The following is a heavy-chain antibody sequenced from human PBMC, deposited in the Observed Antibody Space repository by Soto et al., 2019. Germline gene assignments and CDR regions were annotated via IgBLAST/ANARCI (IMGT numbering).Heavy chain of an antibody. CDR1: GFTFSNYW. D-gene: IGHD5-12*01. J-gene: IGHJ6*02. V-gene: IGHV3-74*01. CDR3: AGAIRIYYAMDV. CDR2: LNGDGTTT. Sequence: EVQLVESGGGLVQPGGSLRLSCETSGFTFSNYWMHWVRQVPGKGLVWVSRLNGDGTTTNYAHSVKGRVTISRDNAKNTVYLQMSSMRAEDTAVYYCAGAIRIYYAMDVWGQGTMVTVSS.